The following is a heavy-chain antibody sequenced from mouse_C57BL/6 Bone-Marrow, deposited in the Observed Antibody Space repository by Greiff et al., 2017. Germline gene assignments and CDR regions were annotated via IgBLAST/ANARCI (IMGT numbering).Heavy chain of an antibody. J-gene: IGHJ3*01. CDR2: IDPSDSYT. CDR3: VTAQATAWFAY. D-gene: IGHD3-2*02. CDR1: GYTFTSYW. V-gene: IGHV1-50*01. Sequence: QVQLQQPGAELVKPGASVKLSCKASGYTFTSYWMQWVKQRPGQGLEWIGEIDPSDSYTNYNQKFKGKATLTVDTSSSTAYMQLSSLTSEDSAVYYCVTAQATAWFAYGGQGTLVTVSA.